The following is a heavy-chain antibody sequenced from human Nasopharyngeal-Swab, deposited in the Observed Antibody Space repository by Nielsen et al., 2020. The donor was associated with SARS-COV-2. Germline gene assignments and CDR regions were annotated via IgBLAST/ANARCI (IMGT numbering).Heavy chain of an antibody. CDR2: IGTAGDT. CDR1: GFTFSSYD. J-gene: IGHJ4*02. CDR3: VREGRGAPLGY. Sequence: GESLKISCAASGFTFSSYDMHWVRQATGKGLEWVSAIGTAGDTYYPGSVKGRFTISRENAKNSLYLQMNSLRAGDTAVYYCVREGRGAPLGYWGQGTLVTVSS. V-gene: IGHV3-13*01. D-gene: IGHD1-26*01.